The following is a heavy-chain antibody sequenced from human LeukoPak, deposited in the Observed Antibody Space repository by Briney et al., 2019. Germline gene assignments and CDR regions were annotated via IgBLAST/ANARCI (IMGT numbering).Heavy chain of an antibody. CDR1: GYTFTDYQ. CDR2: INPREGGI. CDR3: AREQSGGYFDY. J-gene: IGHJ4*02. D-gene: IGHD2-8*02. V-gene: IGHV1-46*01. Sequence: ASVKVSCKASGYTFTDYQIHWVREAPGQGLEWMGGINPREGGIKYAQKFQGRVTMTRDTSTSTVYMELSSLRSEDTAVYYCAREQSGGYFDYWGQGTLVTVSS.